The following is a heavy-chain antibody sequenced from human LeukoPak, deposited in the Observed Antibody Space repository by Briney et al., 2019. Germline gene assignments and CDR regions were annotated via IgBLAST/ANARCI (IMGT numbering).Heavy chain of an antibody. CDR2: IYPGDSDT. CDR1: GYSFTNFW. V-gene: IGHV5-51*01. CDR3: ARDGGSAYYFDY. D-gene: IGHD1-26*01. J-gene: IGHJ4*02. Sequence: PGESLKISCKGSGYSFTNFWIAWVRLMPGKGLEWMGIIYPGDSDTRYNPSFQGQVTISADKSISTAYLQWSSLKASDTAMYYCARDGGSAYYFDYWGQGTLVTVSS.